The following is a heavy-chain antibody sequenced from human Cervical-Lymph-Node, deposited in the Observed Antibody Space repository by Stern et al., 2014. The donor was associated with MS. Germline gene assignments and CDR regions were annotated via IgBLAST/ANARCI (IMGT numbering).Heavy chain of an antibody. CDR1: GYSFTTYW. J-gene: IGHJ4*02. Sequence: QLVQSGAEVKKPGESLKISCKGSGYSFTTYWIGWVRQKPGKGLEWMGIIFPDDSDTTYSPSFEGQVTISADKSTAYLQWSTLKASDTAIYYCARQGSTGIDQWGQGTPVTVSS. V-gene: IGHV5-51*01. D-gene: IGHD3-10*01. CDR3: ARQGSTGIDQ. CDR2: IFPDDSDT.